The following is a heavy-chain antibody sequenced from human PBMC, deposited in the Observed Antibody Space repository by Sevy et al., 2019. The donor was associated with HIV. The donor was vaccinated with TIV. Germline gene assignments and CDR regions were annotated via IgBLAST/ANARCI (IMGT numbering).Heavy chain of an antibody. Sequence: RGSLRLSCAASGFTVSSNYMSWVRQAPGKGLEWVSVIYSGGSTYYADSVKGRFTISRDNSKNTLYLQMNSLRAEDTAVYYCARADYGDYGGGAFDIWGQGTMVTVSS. CDR1: GFTVSSNY. V-gene: IGHV3-66*02. D-gene: IGHD4-17*01. J-gene: IGHJ3*02. CDR2: IYSGGST. CDR3: ARADYGDYGGGAFDI.